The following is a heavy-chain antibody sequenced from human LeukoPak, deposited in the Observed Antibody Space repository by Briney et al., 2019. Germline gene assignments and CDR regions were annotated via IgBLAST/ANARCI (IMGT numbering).Heavy chain of an antibody. Sequence: PSKTLSLTCTVSGGSISSYYWSWIRQPPGKGLEWIGYIYYSGSTNYNPSLKSRVTISVDTSKNQFSLKLSSVTAADTAVYYCARVSITGGWFDPWGQGTLVTVSS. J-gene: IGHJ5*02. CDR1: GGSISSYY. CDR3: ARVSITGGWFDP. D-gene: IGHD1-20*01. V-gene: IGHV4-59*01. CDR2: IYYSGST.